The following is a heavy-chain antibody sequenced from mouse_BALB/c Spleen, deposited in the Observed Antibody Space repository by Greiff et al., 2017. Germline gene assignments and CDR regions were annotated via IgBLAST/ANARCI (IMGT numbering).Heavy chain of an antibody. CDR3: ASETSHWYFDV. CDR2: ISYDGSN. CDR1: GYSITSGYY. Sequence: VQLQQSGPGLVKPSQSLSLTCSVTGYSITSGYYWNWIRQFPGNILELMGYISYDGSNNYNPSLKNRISITRDTSKNQFFLKLNSVTTEDTATYYCASETSHWYFDVWGAGTTVTVSS. D-gene: IGHD6-1*01. V-gene: IGHV3-6*02. J-gene: IGHJ1*01.